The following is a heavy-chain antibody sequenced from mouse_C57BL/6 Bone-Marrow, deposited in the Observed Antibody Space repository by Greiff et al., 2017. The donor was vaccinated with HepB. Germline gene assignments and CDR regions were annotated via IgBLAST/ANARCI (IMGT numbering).Heavy chain of an antibody. Sequence: VQLKESGAELVRPGASVKLSCTASGFNIKDDYMHWVKQRPEQGLEWIGWIDPENGDTEYASKFQGKATITADTSSNTAYLQLSSLTSEDTAVYYCTPPPYYGSSLDYWGQGTTLTVSS. V-gene: IGHV14-4*01. J-gene: IGHJ2*01. CDR3: TPPPYYGSSLDY. CDR1: GFNIKDDY. D-gene: IGHD1-1*01. CDR2: IDPENGDT.